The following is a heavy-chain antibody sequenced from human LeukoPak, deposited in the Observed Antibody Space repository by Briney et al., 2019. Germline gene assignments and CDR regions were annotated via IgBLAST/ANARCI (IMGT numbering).Heavy chain of an antibody. V-gene: IGHV3-30*02. CDR3: ARDHHRRYYDDQARDTFDI. CDR2: IHTDVSRK. Sequence: QPGGSLRLSCAASGFSFSSYGMHWVRQAPGKGLEWVAYIHTDVSRKYYADSVKGRFTISRDNSKNTLNLQMNSLRTGDTAVYYCARDHHRRYYDDQARDTFDIWGQGTMVTVSS. J-gene: IGHJ3*02. CDR1: GFSFSSYG. D-gene: IGHD3-22*01.